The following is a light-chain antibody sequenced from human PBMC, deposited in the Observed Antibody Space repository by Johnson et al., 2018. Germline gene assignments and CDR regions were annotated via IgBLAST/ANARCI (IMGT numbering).Light chain of an antibody. CDR2: ENN. CDR1: SSNIGNNY. V-gene: IGLV1-51*02. Sequence: QSVLTKPPSVSAAPGQKVTISCSGSSSNIGNNYVSWYQQLPGTAPKLLIYENNKRPSGIPDRFSGSKSGTSATLGITGLQPVDEADYYCGTWDSSLSAGNVFGTGTKVTVL. J-gene: IGLJ1*01. CDR3: GTWDSSLSAGNV.